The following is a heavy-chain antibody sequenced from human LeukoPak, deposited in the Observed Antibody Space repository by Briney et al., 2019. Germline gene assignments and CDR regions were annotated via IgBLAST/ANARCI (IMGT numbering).Heavy chain of an antibody. Sequence: GRSLRLSCAASGFTFSSYAMHWVRQAPGKGLEWVAVISYDGSNKYYADSVKGRFTISRDNSKNTLYLQMNSLRAEDTAVYYCAKGIAVAGPHDWGQGTLVTVSS. CDR1: GFTFSSYA. CDR3: AKGIAVAGPHD. V-gene: IGHV3-30*04. J-gene: IGHJ4*02. CDR2: ISYDGSNK. D-gene: IGHD6-19*01.